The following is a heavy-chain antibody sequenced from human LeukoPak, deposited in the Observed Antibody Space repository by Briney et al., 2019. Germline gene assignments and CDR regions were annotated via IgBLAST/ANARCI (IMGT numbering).Heavy chain of an antibody. J-gene: IGHJ6*03. CDR2: INHSGST. Sequence: SETLSLTCAVYGGSFSGYYWSWIRQPPGKGLEWIGEINHSGSTNYNPSLKSRVTISVDTSKNQSSLKLSSVTAADTAVYYCARAAPIYYDFWSGPYYYYYMDVWGKGTTVTVSS. V-gene: IGHV4-34*01. D-gene: IGHD3-3*01. CDR3: ARAAPIYYDFWSGPYYYYYMDV. CDR1: GGSFSGYY.